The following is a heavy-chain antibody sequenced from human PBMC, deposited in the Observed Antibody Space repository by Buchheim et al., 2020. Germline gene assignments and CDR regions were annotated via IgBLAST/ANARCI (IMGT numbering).Heavy chain of an antibody. V-gene: IGHV3-21*01. CDR2: ISSSSSYI. J-gene: IGHJ2*01. CDR3: ARDSSEQLAEGYFDL. D-gene: IGHD6-6*01. Sequence: EVQLVESGGGLVKPGGSLRLSCAASGFTFSSYSMNWVRQAPGKGLEWVSSISSSSSYIYYADSVKGRFTISRDTAKNSLYLQMNSLRAEDTAVYYCARDSSEQLAEGYFDLWGRGTL. CDR1: GFTFSSYS.